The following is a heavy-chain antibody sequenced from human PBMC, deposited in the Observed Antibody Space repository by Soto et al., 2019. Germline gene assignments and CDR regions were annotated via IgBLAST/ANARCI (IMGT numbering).Heavy chain of an antibody. Sequence: SETLSLTFAVYGGSFSGYYWSWIRQPPGKGLEWIGEINHSGSTNYNPSLKSRVTISVDTSKNQFSLKLSSVTAADTAVYYCARGRIPNIYGDXWGQGTLVTVSX. CDR1: GGSFSGYY. V-gene: IGHV4-34*01. J-gene: IGHJ4*02. CDR3: ARGRIPNIYGDX. CDR2: INHSGST. D-gene: IGHD5-18*01.